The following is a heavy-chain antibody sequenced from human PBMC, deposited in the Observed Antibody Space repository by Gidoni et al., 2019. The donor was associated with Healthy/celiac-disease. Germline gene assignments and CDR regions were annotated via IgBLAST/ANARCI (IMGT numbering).Heavy chain of an antibody. CDR2: IRSKAYGATT. Sequence: EVQLVESGGGLVQPGRSLRLSCTTSGFTFGDYAMSWFRQAPGKGLEWVGFIRSKAYGATTEYAASVKDRFTISRDDSKSIVYLQMNSLKTEDTAVYYCTRDQNPYDFWSSYFDYWGQGTLVTVSS. J-gene: IGHJ4*02. CDR3: TRDQNPYDFWSSYFDY. D-gene: IGHD3-3*01. CDR1: GFTFGDYA. V-gene: IGHV3-49*03.